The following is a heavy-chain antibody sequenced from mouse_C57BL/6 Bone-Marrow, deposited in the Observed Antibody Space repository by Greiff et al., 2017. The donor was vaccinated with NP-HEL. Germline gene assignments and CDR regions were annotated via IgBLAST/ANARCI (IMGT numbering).Heavy chain of an antibody. Sequence: VQLQQPGAELVKPGASVNVSCKASGYTFTSYWMHWVKQRPGQGLEWIGRIHPSDSDTNYNQKFKGKATLTVDKSSSTAYMQLSSLTSEDSAVYYCAPSIYYYGSFAYWGQGTLVTVSA. V-gene: IGHV1-74*01. D-gene: IGHD1-1*01. J-gene: IGHJ3*01. CDR1: GYTFTSYW. CDR3: APSIYYYGSFAY. CDR2: IHPSDSDT.